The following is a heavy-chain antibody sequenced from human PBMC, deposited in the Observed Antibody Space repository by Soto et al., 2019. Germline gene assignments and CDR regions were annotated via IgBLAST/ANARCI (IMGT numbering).Heavy chain of an antibody. CDR2: IKSITDGGTT. D-gene: IGHD2-2*01. CDR1: GITFSNAW. Sequence: PGGSLRLSCAASGITFSNAWMTWVLQAPGKWLEWVGRIKSITDGGTTDYAAPVKGRFTISRDDSKDTLYLQMNNLRTDDTALYHCTTDSADIVVVPATFGMDVWGQGTTVTVSS. J-gene: IGHJ6*02. V-gene: IGHV3-15*01. CDR3: TTDSADIVVVPATFGMDV.